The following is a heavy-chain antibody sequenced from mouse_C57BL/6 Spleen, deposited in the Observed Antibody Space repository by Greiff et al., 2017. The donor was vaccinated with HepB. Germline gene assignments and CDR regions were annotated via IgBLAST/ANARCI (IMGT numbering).Heavy chain of an antibody. CDR2: ISYDGSN. D-gene: IGHD2-2*01. V-gene: IGHV3-6*01. J-gene: IGHJ3*01. CDR1: GYSITSGYY. CDR3: ASNYVYDGGAWFAY. Sequence: ESGPGLVKPSQSLSLTCSVTGYSITSGYYWNWIRQFPGNKLEWMGYISYDGSNNYNPSLKNRISITRDTSKNQFFLKLNSVTTEDTATYYCASNYVYDGGAWFAYWGQGTLVTVSA.